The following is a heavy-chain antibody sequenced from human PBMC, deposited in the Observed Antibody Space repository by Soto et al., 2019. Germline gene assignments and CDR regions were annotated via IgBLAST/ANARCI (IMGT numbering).Heavy chain of an antibody. CDR3: ARDLKPGGYSSSIFDY. CDR1: GYTFTSYG. J-gene: IGHJ4*02. V-gene: IGHV1-18*01. CDR2: ISAYNGNT. Sequence: QVQLVQSGAEVKKPGASVKVSCKASGYTFTSYGISWVRQAPGQGLEWMGWISAYNGNTNYAQKLQGRVTMTTDTSTSTAYRELRSLRSDDTAVYYCARDLKPGGYSSSIFDYWGQGTLVTVSS. D-gene: IGHD6-6*01.